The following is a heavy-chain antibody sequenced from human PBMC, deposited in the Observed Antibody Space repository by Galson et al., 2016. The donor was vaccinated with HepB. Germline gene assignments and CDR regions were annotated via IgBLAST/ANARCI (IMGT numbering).Heavy chain of an antibody. Sequence: SLRLSCAASGFTFRDFPMVWVRQAPGKGLEWVSVLYRDGSTYYADSVEGRFTISRDNSRNTLYLQMNSLRAEDTAMYYCARNMYGAATNYIGDVFDIWGQGTMVTVSS. CDR1: GFTFRDFP. CDR2: LYRDGST. CDR3: ARNMYGAATNYIGDVFDI. D-gene: IGHD3-10*01. J-gene: IGHJ3*02. V-gene: IGHV3-53*01.